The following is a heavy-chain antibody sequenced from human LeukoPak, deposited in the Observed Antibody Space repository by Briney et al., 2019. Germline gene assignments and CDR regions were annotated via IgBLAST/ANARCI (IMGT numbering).Heavy chain of an antibody. CDR1: GGSFSGYY. Sequence: SETLSLTCAVYGGSFSGYYWSWIRQPPGKGLEWIGEINHSGSTNYNPSLKSRVTISVDTSKNQFSLKLSSVTAADTAVYYCARGRTNSSGWSVHYWGQGTLVTVSS. V-gene: IGHV4-34*01. CDR2: INHSGST. J-gene: IGHJ4*02. CDR3: ARGRTNSSGWSVHY. D-gene: IGHD6-19*01.